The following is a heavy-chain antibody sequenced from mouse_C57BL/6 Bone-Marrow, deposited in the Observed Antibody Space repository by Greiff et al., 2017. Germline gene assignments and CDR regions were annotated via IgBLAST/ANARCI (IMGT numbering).Heavy chain of an antibody. Sequence: EVKLVESGGGLVKPGGSLKLSCAASGFTFSSYALSWVRQTPEKRLEWVATISAGGSYPYYPDNVKGRFTIHRDSAKNTLCLQITSLWSEDTAMYYCARRDYDGAWFAYWGQGTLVTVSA. D-gene: IGHD2-4*01. J-gene: IGHJ3*01. V-gene: IGHV5-4*03. CDR2: ISAGGSYP. CDR3: ARRDYDGAWFAY. CDR1: GFTFSSYA.